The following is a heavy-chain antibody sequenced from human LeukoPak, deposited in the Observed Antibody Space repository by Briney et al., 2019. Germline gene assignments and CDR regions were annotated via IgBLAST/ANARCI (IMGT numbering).Heavy chain of an antibody. J-gene: IGHJ6*03. V-gene: IGHV3-21*01. CDR2: ISSTSTYI. Sequence: GGSLRLSCAASEFTFSSYSMSWVRQTPGKGLEWISSISSTSTYIYYADSVEGRFTISRDNAKNSLYLRINSLRAEDTAVYYCARVLRYCSGGNCYSGGLGYMDVWGKGTTVTISS. CDR3: ARVLRYCSGGNCYSGGLGYMDV. CDR1: EFTFSSYS. D-gene: IGHD2-15*01.